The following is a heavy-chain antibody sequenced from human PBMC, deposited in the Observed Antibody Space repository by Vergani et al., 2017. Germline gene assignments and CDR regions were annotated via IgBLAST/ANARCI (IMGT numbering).Heavy chain of an antibody. D-gene: IGHD5-24*01. Sequence: QLQLQESGPGLVKPSETLSLTCTVSGGYISSSRYYWGWIRQPPGKGLEWIGSIYYSGSTYYNPSLKSRVTISVDTSKNQFSLKLSSVTAADTAVYYCARGADKDVYNKLAAFDIWGQGTMVTVSS. CDR1: GGYISSSRYY. J-gene: IGHJ3*02. V-gene: IGHV4-39*07. CDR3: ARGADKDVYNKLAAFDI. CDR2: IYYSGST.